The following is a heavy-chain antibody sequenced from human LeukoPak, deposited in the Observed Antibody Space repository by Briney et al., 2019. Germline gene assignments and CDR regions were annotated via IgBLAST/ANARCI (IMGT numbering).Heavy chain of an antibody. J-gene: IGHJ4*02. CDR2: INIDGSIT. CDR3: ARGAGGYIYG. V-gene: IGHV3-74*03. Sequence: GASVRLSCAASGTFSSYWMHWVRQAPGKGLVWVSRINIDGSITTYADSVKGRFTISRDTAKNTLYLQMNSLRAEDTAVYYCARGAGGYIYGWGQGPLVTVS. CDR1: GTFSSYW. D-gene: IGHD5-18*01.